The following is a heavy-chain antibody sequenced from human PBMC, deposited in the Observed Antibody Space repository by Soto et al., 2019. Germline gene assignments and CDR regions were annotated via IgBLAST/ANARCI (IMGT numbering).Heavy chain of an antibody. J-gene: IGHJ4*02. CDR3: AREISLSAGSYFDY. CDR1: GFTFNTYN. V-gene: IGHV3-48*02. CDR2: ISSSSYTI. D-gene: IGHD3-10*01. Sequence: GGSLRLSCTASGFTFNTYNMNWVRQAQGKGLEWVSYISSSSYTIKYADSVEGRFTVSRDNGKKSLYLQMNSLRDEDTAVYFCAREISLSAGSYFDYWGQGTLVTVSS.